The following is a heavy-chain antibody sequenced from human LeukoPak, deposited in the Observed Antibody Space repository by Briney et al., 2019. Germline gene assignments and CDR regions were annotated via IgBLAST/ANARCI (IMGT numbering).Heavy chain of an antibody. V-gene: IGHV3-30*18. J-gene: IGHJ4*02. CDR1: GFTFSSYG. D-gene: IGHD3-10*01. Sequence: PGGSLRLSCAASGFTFSSYGMHWVRQAPGKGLEWVALISSDGSKKYYADSVKGRFTISRDNSRITLYLQMNSLRAEDTAVYYCANENYYGSGSYPDYWGQGTLVTVSS. CDR2: ISSDGSKK. CDR3: ANENYYGSGSYPDY.